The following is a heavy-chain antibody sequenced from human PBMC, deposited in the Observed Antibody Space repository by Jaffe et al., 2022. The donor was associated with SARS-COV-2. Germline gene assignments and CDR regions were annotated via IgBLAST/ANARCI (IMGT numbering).Heavy chain of an antibody. CDR1: GFTFGDYA. D-gene: IGHD4-4*01. V-gene: IGHV3-49*05. CDR2: IRSKAYGGTT. J-gene: IGHJ6*02. CDR3: TRDVYSYYYYYGMDV. Sequence: EVQLVESGGGLVKPGRSLRLSCTASGFTFGDYAMSWFRQAPGKGLEWVGFIRSKAYGGTTEYAASVKGRFTISRDDSKSIAYLQMNSLKTEDTAVYYCTRDVYSYYYYYGMDVWGQGTTVTVSS.